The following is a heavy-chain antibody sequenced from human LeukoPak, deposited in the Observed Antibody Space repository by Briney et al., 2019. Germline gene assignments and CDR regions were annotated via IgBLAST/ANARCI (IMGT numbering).Heavy chain of an antibody. J-gene: IGHJ4*02. CDR3: AKATATMVPRNSPPDY. V-gene: IGHV3-23*01. CDR1: GFTFSSYV. CDR2: ISGSGGST. Sequence: PGGALRVSCVASGFTFSSYVMSWVGQAPGKGGEGVSAISGSGGSTYYEDSVKGRFTISRDNFKNTLYLQMNSLRAEDTAVYYCAKATATMVPRNSPPDYWGQGTLVTVSS. D-gene: IGHD3-10*01.